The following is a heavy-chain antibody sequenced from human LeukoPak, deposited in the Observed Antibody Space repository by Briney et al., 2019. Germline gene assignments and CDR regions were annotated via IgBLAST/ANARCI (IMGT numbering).Heavy chain of an antibody. CDR3: TRGRQTDH. J-gene: IGHJ5*02. CDR2: NRSKTYGGTT. V-gene: IGHV3-49*04. CDR1: GFTFGDYG. Sequence: PGGSLRLSCTASGFTFGDYGMNWVRQAPGKGLEWVGFNRSKTYGGTTEYAASVKGRFTISRDDSKSIAYLQLNSLKSEDTAVYYCTRGRQTDHWGQGTLVTVSS.